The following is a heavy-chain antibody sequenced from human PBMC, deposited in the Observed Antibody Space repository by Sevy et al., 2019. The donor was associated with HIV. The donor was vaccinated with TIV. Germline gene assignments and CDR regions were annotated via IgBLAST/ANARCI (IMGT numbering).Heavy chain of an antibody. CDR2: IKEDGSEK. CDR3: ADPPSGL. CDR1: GITFNSLW. V-gene: IGHV3-7*01. Sequence: GGSLRLSCAASGITFNSLWMTWVRQAPGKGLEWVANIKEDGSEKYYVDSVKGRFAISRDNAKSSLYLQMSSLRVEDTAVYYCADPPSGLWGQGTLVTVSS. J-gene: IGHJ4*02.